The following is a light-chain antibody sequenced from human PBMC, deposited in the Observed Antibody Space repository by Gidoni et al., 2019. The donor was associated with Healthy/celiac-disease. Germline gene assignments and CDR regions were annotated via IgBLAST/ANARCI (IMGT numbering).Light chain of an antibody. CDR1: SSNIGSNT. CDR2: SNN. CDR3: AAWDDSLNGPV. Sequence: QSVLTQPPSASGTPGQRVTISCSGSSSNIGSNTVNWYQQLPVTAPKLLIYSNNQRPPGVPDRFSGSKSGTSASLAISGLQSEDEADYYCAAWDDSLNGPVFGGGTKLTVL. V-gene: IGLV1-44*01. J-gene: IGLJ3*02.